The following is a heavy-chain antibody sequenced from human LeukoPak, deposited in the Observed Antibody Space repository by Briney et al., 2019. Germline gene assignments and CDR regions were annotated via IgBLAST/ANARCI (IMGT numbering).Heavy chain of an antibody. CDR2: ISSSSSYI. V-gene: IGHV3-21*01. J-gene: IGHJ4*02. CDR1: GFTFSSYS. CDR3: ARAYYDILTGPFFPDY. D-gene: IGHD3-9*01. Sequence: NSGGSLRLSCAASGFTFSSYSMNWVRQAPGKGLEWVSSISSSSSYIYYADSVKGRFTISRDNAKNSLYLQMNSLRAEDTAVYYCARAYYDILTGPFFPDYWGQGTLVTVSS.